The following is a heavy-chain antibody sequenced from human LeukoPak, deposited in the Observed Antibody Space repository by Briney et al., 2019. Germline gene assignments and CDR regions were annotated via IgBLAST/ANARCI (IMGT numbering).Heavy chain of an antibody. D-gene: IGHD5-18*01. J-gene: IGHJ4*02. CDR3: ARTYTAMVHFDY. V-gene: IGHV3-48*03. CDR1: GFTFSSYE. CDR2: ISSSGSTI. Sequence: GGSLRLSCAASGFTFSSYEMNWVRQAPGKGLEWVSYISSSGSTIYYADSVKGRFTISRDNAKNSLYLQMNNLRAEDTAVYYCARTYTAMVHFDYWGQGTLVTVSS.